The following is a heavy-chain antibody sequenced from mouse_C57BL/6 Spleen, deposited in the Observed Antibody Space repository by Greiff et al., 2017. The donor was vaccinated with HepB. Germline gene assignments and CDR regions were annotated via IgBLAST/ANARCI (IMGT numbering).Heavy chain of an antibody. CDR2: IYPGSGST. V-gene: IGHV1-55*01. CDR1: GYTFTSYW. D-gene: IGHD2-5*01. J-gene: IGHJ2*01. CDR3: ARYAYYSNYEDY. Sequence: QVQLKQSGAELVKPGASVKMSCKASGYTFTSYWITWVKQRPGQGLEWIGDIYPGSGSTNYNEKFKSKATLTVDTSSSTAYMQLSSLTSEDSAVYYCARYAYYSNYEDYWGQGTTLTVSS.